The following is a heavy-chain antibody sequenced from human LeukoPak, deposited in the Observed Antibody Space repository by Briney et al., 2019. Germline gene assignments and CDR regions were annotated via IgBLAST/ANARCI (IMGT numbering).Heavy chain of an antibody. J-gene: IGHJ2*01. Sequence: GGSLRLSCAASGFTVSSNYMSWVRQAPGKGLEWVSVIYSGGSTYYADSVKGRFTISIDNSKNTLYLQMNSLRAEDTAVYYCARDHPLYCGGDCYSHWYFDLWGRGTLVTVPS. V-gene: IGHV3-66*01. CDR2: IYSGGST. CDR1: GFTVSSNY. CDR3: ARDHPLYCGGDCYSHWYFDL. D-gene: IGHD2-21*02.